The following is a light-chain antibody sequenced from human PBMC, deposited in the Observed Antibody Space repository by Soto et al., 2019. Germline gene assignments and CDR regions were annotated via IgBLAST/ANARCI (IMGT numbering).Light chain of an antibody. CDR2: EVV. J-gene: IGLJ1*01. CDR3: SSYTNINTRACV. CDR1: SNDVGNGYDS. V-gene: IGLV2-14*01. Sequence: QSVLTQPASVSGSPGQSITISCTGTSNDVGNGYDSVSWYQHHPGKAPKLIIYEVVNRPSGVSNRFSGSKSGNTASLTISGLQAEDEADYYCSSYTNINTRACVFGTGTKLTVL.